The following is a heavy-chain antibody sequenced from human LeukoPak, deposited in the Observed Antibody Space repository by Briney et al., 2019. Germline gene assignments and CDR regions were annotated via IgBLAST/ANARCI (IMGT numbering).Heavy chain of an antibody. J-gene: IGHJ6*02. Sequence: ASQTLSLTCTVSGGSISSGGYYWSWIRQHPGKGLEWIGYIYYSGSTNYNPSLKSRVTISVDTSKNQFSLKLSSVTAADTAVYYCARAHDLWFGELFMPKYYYGMDVWGQGTTVTVSS. CDR3: ARAHDLWFGELFMPKYYYGMDV. V-gene: IGHV4-31*03. CDR2: IYYSGST. CDR1: GGSISSGGYY. D-gene: IGHD3-10*01.